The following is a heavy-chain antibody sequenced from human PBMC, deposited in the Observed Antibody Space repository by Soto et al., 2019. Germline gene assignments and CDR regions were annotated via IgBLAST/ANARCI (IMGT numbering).Heavy chain of an antibody. CDR3: ARIAAAGTDAFDI. V-gene: IGHV4-59*08. CDR1: GGSISSYY. J-gene: IGHJ3*02. CDR2: IHYRGTT. D-gene: IGHD6-13*01. Sequence: QVQLQESGPGLVKPSETLSLTCTVAGGSISSYYWTWIRQPPEKGLEWIGYIHYRGTTNYNPSLKSRVTISVDASKNPCSLKLNSMTAADTAAYYCARIAAAGTDAFDIWGEGPRVTVSS.